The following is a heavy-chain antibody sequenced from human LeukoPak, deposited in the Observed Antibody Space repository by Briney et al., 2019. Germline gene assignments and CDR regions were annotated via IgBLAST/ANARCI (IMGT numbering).Heavy chain of an antibody. D-gene: IGHD3-22*01. Sequence: GRSLRLSCAASGFTFSSYGMHWVRQAPGKGLEWVAVISYDGSNKYYADSVKSRFTISRDNSKNTLYLQMNSLRAEDTAVYYCARGGRYDSSGYLHYFDYWGQGTLVTVSS. CDR1: GFTFSSYG. CDR2: ISYDGSNK. V-gene: IGHV3-30*03. CDR3: ARGGRYDSSGYLHYFDY. J-gene: IGHJ4*02.